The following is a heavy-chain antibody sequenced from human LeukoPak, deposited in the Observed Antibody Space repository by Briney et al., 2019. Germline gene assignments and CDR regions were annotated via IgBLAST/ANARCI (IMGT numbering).Heavy chain of an antibody. Sequence: GESLKISCKGSGYSFTSYWIGWVRQMPGKGLEWMGIIYPGDSDTRYSPSFQGQVTISADKSISTAYLQWSSLKASDTAMYYCARRPIAAHYYWYFDLWGRGTLVTVSS. CDR2: IYPGDSDT. J-gene: IGHJ2*01. D-gene: IGHD6-6*01. V-gene: IGHV5-51*01. CDR1: GYSFTSYW. CDR3: ARRPIAAHYYWYFDL.